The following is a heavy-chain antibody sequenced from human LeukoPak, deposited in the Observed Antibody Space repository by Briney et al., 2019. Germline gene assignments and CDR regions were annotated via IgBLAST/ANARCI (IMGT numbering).Heavy chain of an antibody. Sequence: SQTLSLTCAVSGGSISSGGYSWSWIRQPPGKGLEWIGYIYHSGSTYYNPSLKSRVTISVDRSKNQFSLKLSSVTAADTAVYYCARVGYSYGYFGYWGQGTLVTVSS. CDR2: IYHSGST. CDR3: ARVGYSYGYFGY. CDR1: GGSISSGGYS. D-gene: IGHD5-18*01. J-gene: IGHJ4*02. V-gene: IGHV4-30-2*01.